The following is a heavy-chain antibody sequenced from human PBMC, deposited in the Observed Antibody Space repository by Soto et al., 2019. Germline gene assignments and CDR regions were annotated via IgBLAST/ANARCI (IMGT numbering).Heavy chain of an antibody. CDR2: IYYSGST. Sequence: PSETLSLTCTVSGGSISSSSYYWGWIRQPPGKGLEWIGSIYYSGSTYYNPSLKSRVTISVDTSKNQFSLKLSSVTAADTAVYYCARHPDGYSHFDYWGQGTLVTVSS. D-gene: IGHD5-18*01. CDR1: GGSISSSSYY. J-gene: IGHJ4*02. V-gene: IGHV4-39*01. CDR3: ARHPDGYSHFDY.